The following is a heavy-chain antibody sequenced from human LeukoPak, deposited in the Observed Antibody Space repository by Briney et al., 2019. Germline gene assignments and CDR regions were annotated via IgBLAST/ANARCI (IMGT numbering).Heavy chain of an antibody. J-gene: IGHJ6*02. CDR3: ARDGYSGYDPGDYYYYGMDV. D-gene: IGHD5-12*01. V-gene: IGHV3-7*03. Sequence: GGPLRLSCAASGFTFSSYWMSWVRQAPGKGLEWVANIKQDGSEKYYVDSVKGRFTISRDNAKNSLYLQMNSLRAEDTAVYYCARDGYSGYDPGDYYYYGMDVWGQGTTVTVSS. CDR1: GFTFSSYW. CDR2: IKQDGSEK.